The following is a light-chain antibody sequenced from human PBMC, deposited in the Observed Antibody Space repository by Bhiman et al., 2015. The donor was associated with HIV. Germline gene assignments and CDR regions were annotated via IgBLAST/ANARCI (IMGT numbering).Light chain of an antibody. CDR2: GKN. CDR1: SLRTYY. CDR3: NSRDSSGNHVV. Sequence: SSELTQDPAVSVALGQTVRITCQGASLRTYYASWYQQKPGQAPVLVIYGKNNRPSGIPDRFSGSNSGNTASLTITGAQAEDEADYYCNSRDSSGNHVVFGGGTKLTVL. V-gene: IGLV3-19*01. J-gene: IGLJ2*01.